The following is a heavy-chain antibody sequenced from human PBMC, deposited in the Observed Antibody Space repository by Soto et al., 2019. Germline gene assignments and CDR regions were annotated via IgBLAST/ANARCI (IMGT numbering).Heavy chain of an antibody. J-gene: IGHJ4*02. CDR1: GFSLTTRGVG. CDR3: AHRPRGYSYHFDY. CDR2: IYWDDDE. D-gene: IGHD5-18*01. V-gene: IGHV2-5*02. Sequence: QITLKESGPTLVKPTQTLTLTCTFSGFSLTTRGVGVGWIRQPPGKALEWLALIYWDDDEGYSPSLKSRLTITKDNAKNQVVLTRTNMDPEDTDTYYCAHRPRGYSYHFDYWGQGTLVTVSA.